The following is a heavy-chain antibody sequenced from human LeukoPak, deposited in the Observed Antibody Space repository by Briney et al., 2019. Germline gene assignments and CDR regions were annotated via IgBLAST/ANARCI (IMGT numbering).Heavy chain of an antibody. J-gene: IGHJ4*02. V-gene: IGHV3-23*01. Sequence: PGGSLRLSCAASGFTFSSYAMSWVRQAPGKGLEWVSGISGSGGSTYYADSVKGRFTVSRDNSKNTLYLQMNSLRAEDTAVYYCAKLTSGDFTFDYWGQGTLVTVSS. D-gene: IGHD3-3*01. CDR1: GFTFSSYA. CDR2: ISGSGGST. CDR3: AKLTSGDFTFDY.